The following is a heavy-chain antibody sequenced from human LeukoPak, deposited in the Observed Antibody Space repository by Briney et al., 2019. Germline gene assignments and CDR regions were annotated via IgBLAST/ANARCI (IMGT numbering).Heavy chain of an antibody. Sequence: ASVKVSCKASGGTFSSYAISWVRQAPGQGLEWMGGIIPIFGTANYAQKFQGRVTITADESTSTAYMELSSLRFEDTAVYYCARGLTGHDGSWGQGTLVTVSS. CDR2: IIPIFGTA. J-gene: IGHJ4*02. CDR1: GGTFSSYA. V-gene: IGHV1-69*13. CDR3: ARGLTGHDGS. D-gene: IGHD3-10*01.